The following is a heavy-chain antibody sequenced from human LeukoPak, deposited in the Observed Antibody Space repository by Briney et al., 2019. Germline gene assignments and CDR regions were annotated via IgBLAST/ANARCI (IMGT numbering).Heavy chain of an antibody. V-gene: IGHV4-39*07. D-gene: IGHD1-26*01. CDR3: AREKGSYSLFGY. Sequence: SETLSFTCTVSGGSISSSSYYWGWIRQPPGKGLEWIGSIYYSVSTYYNPSLKSRVTISVDTSKNQFSLKLSSVTAADTAVYYCAREKGSYSLFGYWGQGTLVTVSS. J-gene: IGHJ4*02. CDR2: IYYSVST. CDR1: GGSISSSSYY.